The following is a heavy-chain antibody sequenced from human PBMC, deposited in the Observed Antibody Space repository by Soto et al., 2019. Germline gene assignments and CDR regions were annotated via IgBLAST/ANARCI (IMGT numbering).Heavy chain of an antibody. D-gene: IGHD6-19*01. CDR3: ARVYLSSGWSKVDY. Sequence: EVQLVESGGGLVQPGGSLRLSCAASGFTFSNYWMNWVRQSPGKGLVCVSRIKSDGSTTSYADSVKGRFTISRDNAKNTLYLQMNSLIAEDMAVYYCARVYLSSGWSKVDYWGQGTLVTVSS. CDR1: GFTFSNYW. J-gene: IGHJ4*02. CDR2: IKSDGSTT. V-gene: IGHV3-74*01.